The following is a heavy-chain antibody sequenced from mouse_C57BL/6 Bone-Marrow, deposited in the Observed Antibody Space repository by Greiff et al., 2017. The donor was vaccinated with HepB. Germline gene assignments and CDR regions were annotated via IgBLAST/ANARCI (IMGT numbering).Heavy chain of an antibody. CDR2: IYPSDSET. CDR1: GYTFTSYW. Sequence: QVQLQQPGAELVRPGSSVKLSCKASGYTFTSYWMDWVKQRPGQGLEWIGNIYPSDSETHYNQKFKDKATLTVDKSSSTAYMQLSSLTSEYSAVYYCARNNWAMDYWGQGTSVTVSS. V-gene: IGHV1-61*01. J-gene: IGHJ4*01. CDR3: ARNNWAMDY.